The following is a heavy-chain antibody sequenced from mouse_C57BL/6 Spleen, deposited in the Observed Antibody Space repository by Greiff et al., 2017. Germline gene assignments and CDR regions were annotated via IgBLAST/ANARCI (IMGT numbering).Heavy chain of an antibody. V-gene: IGHV5-9*01. D-gene: IGHD1-1*01. CDR3: ARWYYGLFDY. Sequence: EVKLVESGGGLVKPGGSLKLSCPASGFTFSSYTMSWVRQTPEKRLEWVATISGGGGNTYYPDSVKGRFTISRDNAKNTLYLQMSSLRSEDTALYYCARWYYGLFDYWGQGTTLTVSS. CDR2: ISGGGGNT. CDR1: GFTFSSYT. J-gene: IGHJ2*01.